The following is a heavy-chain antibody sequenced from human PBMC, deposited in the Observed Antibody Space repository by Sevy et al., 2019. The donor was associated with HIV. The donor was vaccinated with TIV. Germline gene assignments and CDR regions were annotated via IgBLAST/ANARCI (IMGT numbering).Heavy chain of an antibody. D-gene: IGHD5-12*01. J-gene: IGHJ6*02. CDR1: GFTFSSAW. Sequence: GGSLRLSCTASGFTFSSAWMSWVRQAPVKGLEWVGRIKSEFDGGAIDYAAPVKGRFTISREDSKYTVYLQMNSLKTEDTAVYYCITDPAYRGYDEEVINYYFYGMDVWGQGTTVTVSS. CDR2: IKSEFDGGAI. CDR3: ITDPAYRGYDEEVINYYFYGMDV. V-gene: IGHV3-15*01.